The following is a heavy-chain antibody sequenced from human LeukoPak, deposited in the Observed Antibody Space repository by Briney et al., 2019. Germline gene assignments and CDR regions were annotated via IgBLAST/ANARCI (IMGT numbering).Heavy chain of an antibody. D-gene: IGHD6-6*01. V-gene: IGHV5-51*01. CDR3: ASQGFYSSSSGRGRPFDY. J-gene: IGHJ4*02. CDR2: IYPGDSDT. Sequence: GESLKISCKGSGYSFSSYWIGWVRQMPGKGLEWMGIIYPGDSDTRYSPSFQGQVTISADKSISTAYLQWSSLKASDTAMYYCASQGFYSSSSGRGRPFDYWGQGTLVTVSS. CDR1: GYSFSSYW.